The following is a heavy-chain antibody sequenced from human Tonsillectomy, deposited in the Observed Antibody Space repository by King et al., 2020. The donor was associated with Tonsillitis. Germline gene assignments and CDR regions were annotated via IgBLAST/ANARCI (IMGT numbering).Heavy chain of an antibody. CDR1: GGSISAFY. CDR2: IYYSGNT. J-gene: IGHJ6*03. Sequence: QLQESGPGLVKPSETLSLTCTVSGGSISAFYWSWIRQPPGKGLEWIGYIYYSGNTNYNPSLKSRVTLSVDTSKNQFSLKLNYVTAADTAVYYCARAYSSGWHPPYYMDVWGKGTTVTVSS. CDR3: ARAYSSGWHPPYYMDV. D-gene: IGHD6-19*01. V-gene: IGHV4-59*01.